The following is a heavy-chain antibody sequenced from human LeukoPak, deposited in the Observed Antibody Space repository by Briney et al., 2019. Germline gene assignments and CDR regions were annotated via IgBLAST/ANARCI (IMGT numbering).Heavy chain of an antibody. CDR3: ARLRVAARPFNWFDP. V-gene: IGHV4-4*07. D-gene: IGHD6-6*01. J-gene: IGHJ5*02. Sequence: PSETLSLTCTVSGVSISSYYWSWIRQPAGKGLEWIGRIYTSGSTNYNPSLKSRVTMSVDTSKNQFSLKLNSVTAADTAVYYCARLRVAARPFNWFDPWGQGTLVTVSS. CDR1: GVSISSYY. CDR2: IYTSGST.